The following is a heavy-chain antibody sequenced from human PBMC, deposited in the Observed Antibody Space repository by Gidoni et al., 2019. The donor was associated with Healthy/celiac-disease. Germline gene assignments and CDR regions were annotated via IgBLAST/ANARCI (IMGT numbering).Heavy chain of an antibody. CDR2: ISGRGGST. Sequence: EVQLLESGGGLVQPGGSLRLSCADSGFTFSRHAMSWVRQAPGKVLEWVSAISGRGGSTYFADSVKGRFTISRDNSKNQLYLQMNSLRAEDTAVYYCAKALFVVYVWGTGAFDIWGQVTMVTVSS. CDR1: GFTFSRHA. J-gene: IGHJ3*02. D-gene: IGHD3-16*01. V-gene: IGHV3-23*01. CDR3: AKALFVVYVWGTGAFDI.